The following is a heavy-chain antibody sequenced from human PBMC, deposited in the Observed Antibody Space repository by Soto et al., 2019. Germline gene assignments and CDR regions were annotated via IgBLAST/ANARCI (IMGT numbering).Heavy chain of an antibody. J-gene: IGHJ4*02. D-gene: IGHD6-19*01. CDR1: GFTFSNAW. CDR3: TTWRQWLAKFDY. Sequence: PGGSLRLSCAASGFTFSNAWMNWVRQAPGKGLEWVGRIKSKTDGGTTDYAAPVKGRFTISRDDSKNTLYLQMNSLKTEDTAMYYCTTWRQWLAKFDYWGQGTLVTVSP. CDR2: IKSKTDGGTT. V-gene: IGHV3-15*07.